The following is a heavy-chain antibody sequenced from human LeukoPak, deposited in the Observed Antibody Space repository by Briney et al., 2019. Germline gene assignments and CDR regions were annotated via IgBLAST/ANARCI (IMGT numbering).Heavy chain of an antibody. D-gene: IGHD1-1*01. CDR1: GFTFSSYS. J-gene: IGHJ3*02. Sequence: GGSLRLSCAASGFTFSSYSMNWLRQAPGKGLEWVSSISSSSSYIYYADSVKGRFTISRDNAKNSLYLQMNSLRAEDTAVYYCATGTGTTFIMAAFDIWGQGTMVTVSS. CDR3: ATGTGTTFIMAAFDI. V-gene: IGHV3-21*01. CDR2: ISSSSSYI.